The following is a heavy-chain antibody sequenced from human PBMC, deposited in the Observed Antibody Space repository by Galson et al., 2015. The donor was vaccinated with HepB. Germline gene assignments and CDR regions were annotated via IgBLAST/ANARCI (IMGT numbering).Heavy chain of an antibody. J-gene: IGHJ4*02. D-gene: IGHD4/OR15-4a*01. Sequence: SVKVSCKASGSTFTSNGISWVRQAPGQGLEWMGWISAISGNTIYAQKLQGRVTMTRDTSTGTAYVELGSLSSDDTAVYYCARDRDYRLDYWGQGTLVTVSS. CDR3: ARDRDYRLDY. CDR1: GSTFTSNG. V-gene: IGHV1-18*04. CDR2: ISAISGNT.